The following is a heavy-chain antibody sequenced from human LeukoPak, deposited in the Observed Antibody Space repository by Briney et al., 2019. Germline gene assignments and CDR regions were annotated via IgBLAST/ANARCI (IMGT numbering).Heavy chain of an antibody. CDR1: GCSISSYY. Sequence: SETLSLTCTVSGCSISSYYWSWIRQPPGKGLEWIGYIYYSGSTNYNPSLKSRVTISVETSKNEFSLKLRSVTAADTAVYYCARVTGYRIEDYFDYWGQGTLVTVSS. CDR2: IYYSGST. V-gene: IGHV4-59*01. J-gene: IGHJ4*02. D-gene: IGHD6-13*01. CDR3: ARVTGYRIEDYFDY.